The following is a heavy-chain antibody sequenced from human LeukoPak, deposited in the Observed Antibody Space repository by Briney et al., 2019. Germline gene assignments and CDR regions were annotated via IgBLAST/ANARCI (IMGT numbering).Heavy chain of an antibody. CDR3: ARDHSSPGGLGW. CDR2: ISAHNGHT. D-gene: IGHD6-19*01. J-gene: IGHJ4*02. V-gene: IGHV1-18*04. CDR1: GYTFTGYY. Sequence: AASVKVSCKASGYTFTGYYMHWVRQAPGQGLEWMGWISAHNGHTNYAQKLQGRVTMTRDTSTSTAYMELSSLRSDDTAVYYCARDHSSPGGLGWWGQGTLVTVSS.